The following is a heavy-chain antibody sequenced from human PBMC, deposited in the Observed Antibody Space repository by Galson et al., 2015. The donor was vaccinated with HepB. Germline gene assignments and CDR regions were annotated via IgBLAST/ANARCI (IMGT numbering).Heavy chain of an antibody. CDR1: GFTFSSYA. Sequence: SLRLSCAASGFTFSSYAMHWVLQAPGKGLEWVAVISYDGSNKYYADSVKGRFTSSRDNSKNTLYLQMNSLRAEDTAVYYCARAGSSTSCYWCDYYYYGMDVWGQGTTVTVSS. V-gene: IGHV3-30-3*01. D-gene: IGHD2-2*01. CDR3: ARAGSSTSCYWCDYYYYGMDV. CDR2: ISYDGSNK. J-gene: IGHJ6*02.